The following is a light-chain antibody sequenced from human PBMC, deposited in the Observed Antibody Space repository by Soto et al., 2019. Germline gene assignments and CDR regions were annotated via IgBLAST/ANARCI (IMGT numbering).Light chain of an antibody. CDR3: QQFNNFPIT. CDR1: QGINSA. CDR2: DAS. Sequence: IQLTQSPSFLSASVGDRVTITCRASQGINSALAWYQQKPGKAPKLLMYDASTSESGVPSRFSGSGSGTDFTLTISSLQPEDCATYYCQQFNNFPITFGGGTKVDIK. J-gene: IGKJ4*01. V-gene: IGKV1D-13*01.